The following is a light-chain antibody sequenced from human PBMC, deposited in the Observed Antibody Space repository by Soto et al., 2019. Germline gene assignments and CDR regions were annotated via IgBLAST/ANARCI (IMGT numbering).Light chain of an antibody. CDR2: AAF. CDR1: QSMNNY. Sequence: DIQMTQSPSSLSASVGDRGTSTCRATQSMNNYLTWYQQKPGKAPEVLIYAAFSLTSGVPSRFSGSASGTDFTLTISSLQPEDFATYYCQQSYSTPCTFGQGTKLEIK. J-gene: IGKJ2*02. CDR3: QQSYSTPCT. V-gene: IGKV1-39*01.